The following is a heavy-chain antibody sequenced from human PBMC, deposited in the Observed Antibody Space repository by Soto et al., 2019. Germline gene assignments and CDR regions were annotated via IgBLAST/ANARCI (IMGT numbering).Heavy chain of an antibody. CDR1: GYTFTSYA. Sequence: ASVKVSCKASGYTFTSYAMHWVRQAPGQRLEWMGWINAGNGNTKYSQKFQGRVTITRDTSASTAYMELSSLRSEDTAVYYCARSPRIHNLFDPCGQGSLVPVSS. CDR2: INAGNGNT. J-gene: IGHJ5*02. V-gene: IGHV1-3*01. CDR3: ARSPRIHNLFDP.